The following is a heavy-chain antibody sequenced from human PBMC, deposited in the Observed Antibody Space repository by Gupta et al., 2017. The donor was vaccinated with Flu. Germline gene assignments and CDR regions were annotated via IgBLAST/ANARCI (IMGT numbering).Heavy chain of an antibody. Sequence: VKVSCKASGGTFSSYAISWVRQAPGQGLEWMGGIIPIFGTANYAQKFQGRVTITADKSTSTAYMELSSLRSEDTAVYYCARVSGYSDGSLRHNWFDPWGQGTLVTVSS. V-gene: IGHV1-69*06. CDR2: IIPIFGTA. J-gene: IGHJ5*02. D-gene: IGHD5-18*01. CDR1: GGTFSSYA. CDR3: ARVSGYSDGSLRHNWFDP.